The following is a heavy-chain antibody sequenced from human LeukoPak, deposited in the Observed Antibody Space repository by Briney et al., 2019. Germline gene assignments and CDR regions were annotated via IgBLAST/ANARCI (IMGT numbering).Heavy chain of an antibody. CDR2: IIPIFGTA. D-gene: IGHD1-26*01. J-gene: IGHJ4*02. CDR3: ASQAAWELPYSLDY. CDR1: GGTFSSYA. Sequence: SVKLSCTASGGTFSSYAISWVRHPPGQGLERMGMIIPIFGTANYAHKFQGRVTITTDESTTTAYMELSSLRSEDTAVYYCASQAAWELPYSLDYWGQGTLVTVSS. V-gene: IGHV1-69*05.